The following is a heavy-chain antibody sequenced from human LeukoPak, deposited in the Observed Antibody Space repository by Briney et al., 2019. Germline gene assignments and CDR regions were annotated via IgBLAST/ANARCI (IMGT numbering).Heavy chain of an antibody. V-gene: IGHV3-7*01. CDR3: ARVGGGRLAKRGPRIAAAGTGGDRFDY. CDR1: GFTFSSYW. Sequence: PGGSLRLSCAASGFTFSSYWMSWVRQAPGKGLEWVANIKQDGSEKYYVDSVKGRFTISRDNAKNSLYLQMNSLRAEDTAVYYCARVGGGRLAKRGPRIAAAGTGGDRFDYWGQGILVTVSS. CDR2: IKQDGSEK. D-gene: IGHD6-13*01. J-gene: IGHJ4*02.